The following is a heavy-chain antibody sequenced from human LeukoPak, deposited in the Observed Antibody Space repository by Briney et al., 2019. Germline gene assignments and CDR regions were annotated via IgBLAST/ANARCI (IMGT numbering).Heavy chain of an antibody. D-gene: IGHD4-23*01. CDR3: ARERYGGNGDLDY. CDR2: ISSSGSTK. CDR1: GFTSSDYY. Sequence: PGGSLRLSCAASGFTSSDYYMSWIRQAPGKGLEWVSYISSSGSTKYYADSVKGRFTISRDNAKNSLYLQMNSLRAEDTAVYYCARERYGGNGDLDYWGQGTLVTVSS. J-gene: IGHJ4*02. V-gene: IGHV3-11*01.